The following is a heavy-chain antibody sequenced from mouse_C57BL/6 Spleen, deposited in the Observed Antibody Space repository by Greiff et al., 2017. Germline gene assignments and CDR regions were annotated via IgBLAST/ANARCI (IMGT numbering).Heavy chain of an antibody. CDR3: ARGRGYFDY. Sequence: QVQLQQSGAGLVQPSQSLSITCTVSGFSLTSYGVHWVRQSPGKGLEWLGVIWSGGSRDYNAAFISRLSISKDNSKSHVFFRMNSLQADDTATYYCARGRGYFDYWGQGTTLTVSS. CDR2: IWSGGSR. J-gene: IGHJ2*01. D-gene: IGHD1-1*01. V-gene: IGHV2-2*01. CDR1: GFSLTSYG.